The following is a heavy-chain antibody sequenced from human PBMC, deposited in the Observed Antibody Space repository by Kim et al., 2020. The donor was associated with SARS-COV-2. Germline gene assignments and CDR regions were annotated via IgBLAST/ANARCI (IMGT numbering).Heavy chain of an antibody. V-gene: IGHV1-18*01. CDR2: NT. Sequence: NTNYAQKLQGRVTMTTDTSTSTAYMELRSLRSDDTAVYYCAREALYWFDPWGQGTLVTVSS. J-gene: IGHJ5*02. CDR3: AREALYWFDP.